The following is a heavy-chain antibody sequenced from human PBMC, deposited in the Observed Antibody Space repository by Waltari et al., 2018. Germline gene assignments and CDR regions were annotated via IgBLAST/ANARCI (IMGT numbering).Heavy chain of an antibody. J-gene: IGHJ6*02. V-gene: IGHV4-34*01. Sequence: QAQLHQWGAGLLKPSETLSLTCAVSGGSFSGYFWSWIRQSPGKGLEWIGEINRDGTANHNPSLKSRVGMSVYTIKSQISLSLSSVTAADAAVYYCARVGDYHGSGRFGLDVWGRGTRVTVSS. D-gene: IGHD3-10*01. CDR3: ARVGDYHGSGRFGLDV. CDR2: INRDGTA. CDR1: GGSFSGYF.